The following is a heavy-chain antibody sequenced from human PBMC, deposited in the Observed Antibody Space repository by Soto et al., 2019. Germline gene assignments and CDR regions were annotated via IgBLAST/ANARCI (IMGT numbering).Heavy chain of an antibody. Sequence: QVQLEESGGGVVQPGRSLRLSCEATGLIFSNHAMHWVRQAPGKGLEWVAFISYDGSNKDYAESVKGRFTISRDNSKNTLYLQLNSLRAEDTAVYYCARGARVGHWLCLDNWGQGTLVTVSS. CDR2: ISYDGSNK. V-gene: IGHV3-30*03. D-gene: IGHD6-19*01. J-gene: IGHJ4*02. CDR1: GLIFSNHA. CDR3: ARGARVGHWLCLDN.